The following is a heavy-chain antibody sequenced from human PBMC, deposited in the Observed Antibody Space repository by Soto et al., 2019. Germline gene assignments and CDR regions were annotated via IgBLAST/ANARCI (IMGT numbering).Heavy chain of an antibody. V-gene: IGHV4-31*03. CDR1: GGSISSGGYY. J-gene: IGHJ4*02. D-gene: IGHD6-6*01. Sequence: QVQLQESGPGLVKPSQTMSLTCTVSGGSISSGGYYWSWIRQHPWKGLEWIGYIYYSGSTYYNPSLKSRVTISVDTSKNQFSLKLSSVTAADTAVYYCARTIAARRQGYFDYWGQGTLVTVSS. CDR3: ARTIAARRQGYFDY. CDR2: IYYSGST.